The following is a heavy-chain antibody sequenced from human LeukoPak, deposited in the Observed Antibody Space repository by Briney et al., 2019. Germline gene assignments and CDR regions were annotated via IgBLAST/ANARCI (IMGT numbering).Heavy chain of an antibody. CDR2: ISPSGGST. Sequence: ASVKVSCKAFGYTFTSNYMHWVRQAPGQGPEWMGVISPSGGSTTYAQKFQGRVTITADESTSTAYMELSSLRSEDTAVYYCARGDDILTEFDYWGQGTLVTVSS. CDR3: ARGDDILTEFDY. J-gene: IGHJ4*02. D-gene: IGHD3-9*01. CDR1: GYTFTSNY. V-gene: IGHV1-46*01.